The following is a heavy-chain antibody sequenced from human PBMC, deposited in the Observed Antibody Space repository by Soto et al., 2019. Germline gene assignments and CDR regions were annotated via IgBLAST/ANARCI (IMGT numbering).Heavy chain of an antibody. Sequence: PSETLSLTCTVSGGSISSGGYYWSWIRQHPGKGLEWIGYIYYSGSTYYNPSLKSRVTISVDTSKNQFSLKLSSVTAADTAVYYCARGHNFWSGYYTYYFDYWGQGTLVTVSS. J-gene: IGHJ4*02. CDR2: IYYSGST. CDR3: ARGHNFWSGYYTYYFDY. D-gene: IGHD3-3*01. V-gene: IGHV4-31*03. CDR1: GGSISSGGYY.